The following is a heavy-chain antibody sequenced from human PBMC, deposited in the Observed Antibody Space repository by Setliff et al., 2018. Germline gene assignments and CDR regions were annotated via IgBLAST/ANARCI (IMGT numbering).Heavy chain of an antibody. Sequence: SETLSLTCAVYGGSLSGYYWSWIRQPPGKGLEWIGEINHSGSTNYNPSLQSRVTISVDTSKNQFSLKLSSVTAADTAVYYCARKSRNIVVVPAAVIYYYYYYMDVWGKGTTVTVSS. D-gene: IGHD2-2*01. CDR1: GGSLSGYY. J-gene: IGHJ6*03. CDR2: INHSGST. V-gene: IGHV4-34*01. CDR3: ARKSRNIVVVPAAVIYYYYYYMDV.